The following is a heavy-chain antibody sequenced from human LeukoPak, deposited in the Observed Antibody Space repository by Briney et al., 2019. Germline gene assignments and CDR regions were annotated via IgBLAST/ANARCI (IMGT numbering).Heavy chain of an antibody. Sequence: SETPSLTCTVSGGSISSGSYYWSWIRQPAGKGLEWIGRIYTSGSTNYNPSLKSRVTISVDTSKNQFSLKLSSVTAADTAVYYCARSEAIYSHGFAFDYWGQGTLVTVSS. D-gene: IGHD5-18*01. CDR1: GGSISSGSYY. CDR2: IYTSGST. CDR3: ARSEAIYSHGFAFDY. J-gene: IGHJ4*02. V-gene: IGHV4-61*02.